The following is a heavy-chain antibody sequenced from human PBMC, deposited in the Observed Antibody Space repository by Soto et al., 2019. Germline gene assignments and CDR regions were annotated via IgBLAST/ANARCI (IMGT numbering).Heavy chain of an antibody. CDR3: ARLGLDLDFDH. CDR2: IIPLTGTA. J-gene: IGHJ4*02. Sequence: QVRLVQSGPEVKRPGSSVKISCKSSGDSFSRFAVSWVRQAPGQGLEWMGGIIPLTGTANYIQKFRGRVTITADDASSTVYMEVSSLRSDDTAVYYCARLGLDLDFDHWGQGPLVTVSP. D-gene: IGHD1-1*01. V-gene: IGHV1-69*01. CDR1: GDSFSRFA.